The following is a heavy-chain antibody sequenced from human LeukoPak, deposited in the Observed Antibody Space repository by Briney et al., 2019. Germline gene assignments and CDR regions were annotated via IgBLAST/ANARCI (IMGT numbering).Heavy chain of an antibody. Sequence: SETLSLTCTVSGGSISTSGYYWGWIRQTPGKGLEYFASIDSSGTAYYNPSLQSRVTISADTSKNQFSLKLSSVTAADTAVYYCARPGGYSSSKLDYWGQGTLVTVSS. CDR3: ARPGGYSSSKLDY. D-gene: IGHD6-6*01. V-gene: IGHV4-39*01. CDR2: IDSSGTA. CDR1: GGSISTSGYY. J-gene: IGHJ4*02.